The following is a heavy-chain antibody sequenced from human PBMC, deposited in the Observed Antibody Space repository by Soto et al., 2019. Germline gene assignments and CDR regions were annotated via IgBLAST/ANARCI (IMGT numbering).Heavy chain of an antibody. CDR2: MNPNSGDT. J-gene: IGHJ6*02. CDR1: GYTFTSYD. Sequence: ASVKVSCKASGYTFTSYDINWVRQATGQGLEWMGWMNPNSGDTGYAQKFQGRVTMTRKTSISTAYMELSSLRSEDTAVYYCTRGSSRYVMDVCGQGTTVPGSS. V-gene: IGHV1-8*01. CDR3: TRGSSRYVMDV. D-gene: IGHD6-13*01.